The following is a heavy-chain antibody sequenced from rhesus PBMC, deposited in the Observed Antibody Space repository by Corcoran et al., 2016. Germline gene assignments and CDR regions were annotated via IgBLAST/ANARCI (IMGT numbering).Heavy chain of an antibody. CDR2: IGGRSGST. V-gene: IGHV4-65*02. D-gene: IGHD3-16*01. Sequence: QVQLQESGPGLVTPSETLPLTCAVSGGSISSSNWWSWLRQPPGKGLEWIGNIGGRSGSTYYNPSLKSRVTISKDTSKNQFSLKLSSVTAADTAVYYCARPDYYSGSYYNYWGQGVLVTVSS. CDR3: ARPDYYSGSYYNY. CDR1: GGSISSSNW. J-gene: IGHJ4*01.